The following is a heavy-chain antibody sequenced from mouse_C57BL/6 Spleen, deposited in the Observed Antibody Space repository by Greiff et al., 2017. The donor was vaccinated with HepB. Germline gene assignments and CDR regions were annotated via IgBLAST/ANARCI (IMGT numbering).Heavy chain of an antibody. CDR1: GYSITSGYY. Sequence: DVKLQESGPGLVKPSQSLSLTCSVTGYSITSGYYWNWIRQFPGNKLEWMGYISYDGSNNYNPSLKNRISITRDTSKNQFFLKLNSVTTEDTATYYCARVRGLRRGGFDYWGQGTTLTVSS. D-gene: IGHD2-4*01. J-gene: IGHJ2*01. CDR2: ISYDGSN. V-gene: IGHV3-6*01. CDR3: ARVRGLRRGGFDY.